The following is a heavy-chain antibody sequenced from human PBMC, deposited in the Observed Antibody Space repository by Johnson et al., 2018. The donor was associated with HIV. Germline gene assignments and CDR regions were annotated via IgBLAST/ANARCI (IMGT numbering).Heavy chain of an antibody. CDR1: GFTFSRYA. J-gene: IGHJ3*01. Sequence: VQVVESGGGVVQPGRSLRLSCAASGFTFSRYAMHWVRQAPGKGLEWVAVISYDGSNKYYADSVKGRFTISRDNSKNTLYLQMDSLRAEDTALYYCARDGGAYCGGDCFSDAFDLWGQGTMVTVSS. CDR3: ARDGGAYCGGDCFSDAFDL. V-gene: IGHV3-30-3*01. D-gene: IGHD2-21*02. CDR2: ISYDGSNK.